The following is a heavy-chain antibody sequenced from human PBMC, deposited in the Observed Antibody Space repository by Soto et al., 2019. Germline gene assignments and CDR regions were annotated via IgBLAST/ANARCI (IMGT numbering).Heavy chain of an antibody. D-gene: IGHD3-10*01. CDR1: GGSISSSSYY. Sequence: QLQLQESGPGLVKPSETLSLTCTVSGGSISSSSYYWGWIRQPPGKGLEWIGSIYYSGSTYYNPSLKSRVTISVDTSKNQFSLKLSSVTAADTAVYYCARQGFGELSRPYYFDYWGQGTLVTVSS. V-gene: IGHV4-39*01. CDR2: IYYSGST. CDR3: ARQGFGELSRPYYFDY. J-gene: IGHJ4*02.